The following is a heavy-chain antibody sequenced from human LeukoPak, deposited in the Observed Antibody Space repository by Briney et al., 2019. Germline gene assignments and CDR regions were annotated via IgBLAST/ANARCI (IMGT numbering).Heavy chain of an antibody. D-gene: IGHD2-2*01. Sequence: PGGSLRLSCAASGFSVSNNYMSWVRQAPGKGLEWVSIIYSGGMTYYADSVKGRFTISRDNSKNTLYLQMNSLRAEDTAVYYCARARVGSTSAFGDYWGQGTLVTVSS. V-gene: IGHV3-53*05. CDR3: ARARVGSTSAFGDY. CDR1: GFSVSNNY. CDR2: IYSGGMT. J-gene: IGHJ4*02.